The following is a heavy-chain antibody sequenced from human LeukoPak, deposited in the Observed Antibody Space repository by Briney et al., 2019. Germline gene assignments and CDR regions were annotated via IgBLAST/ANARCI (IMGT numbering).Heavy chain of an antibody. CDR1: GFTFSSYA. D-gene: IGHD2-2*01. J-gene: IGHJ4*02. CDR3: GRGKSPAAVDD. Sequence: GGSLRLSCAASGFTFSSYAMNWVRQAPGKGLEWVSTISGSGGSTYYADSVKGRFTISRDNSKNTLYLQMYSLRAEDTALYYCGRGKSPAAVDDWGQGTLVTVPS. CDR2: ISGSGGST. V-gene: IGHV3-23*01.